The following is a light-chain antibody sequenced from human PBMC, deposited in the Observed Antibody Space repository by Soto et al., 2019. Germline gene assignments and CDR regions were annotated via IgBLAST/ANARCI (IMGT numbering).Light chain of an antibody. CDR1: SSDVGNYKY. Sequence: QSVLTQPAAVSGSPGQSITISCTGTSSDVGNYKYVSWYQQHPGKAPKLMIYEVSNRPSGVSNRFSGPKSGNTASLTISGXQAEDETDYYCFSYTSSGTYVFGTGTKVTVL. CDR3: FSYTSSGTYV. J-gene: IGLJ1*01. V-gene: IGLV2-14*01. CDR2: EVS.